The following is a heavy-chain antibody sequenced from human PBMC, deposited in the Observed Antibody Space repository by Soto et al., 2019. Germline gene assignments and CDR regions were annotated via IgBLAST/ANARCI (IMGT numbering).Heavy chain of an antibody. CDR3: ARGDSTDCSNGVCSFFYNHDMDV. CDR2: INPKSGGT. Sequence: ASVKVSCKASGYSFTDYHIHWVRQAPGQGLEWLGRINPKSGGTSTAQKFQGWVTMTTDTSISTASIELTRLTSDDTAIYYCARGDSTDCSNGVCSFFYNHDMDVWGQGTTVTVSS. CDR1: GYSFTDYH. D-gene: IGHD2-8*01. V-gene: IGHV1-2*04. J-gene: IGHJ6*02.